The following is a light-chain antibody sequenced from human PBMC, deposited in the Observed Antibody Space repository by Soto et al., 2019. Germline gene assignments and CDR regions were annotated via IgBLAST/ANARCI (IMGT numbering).Light chain of an antibody. CDR1: QDISNY. Sequence: DIQMSQYPSSLSASVGDRVTITCQAIQDISNYLNWYQQKPGKAANLLIYDASNLETGVPSRFSGGGSGTHFTFTISNLQPEDIATYYCQQYDNLPPTWTFGQGTKVDIK. V-gene: IGKV1-33*01. CDR3: QQYDNLPPTWT. CDR2: DAS. J-gene: IGKJ1*01.